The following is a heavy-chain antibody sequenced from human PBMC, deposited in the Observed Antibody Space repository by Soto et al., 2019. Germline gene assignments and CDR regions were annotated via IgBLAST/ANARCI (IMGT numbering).Heavy chain of an antibody. CDR3: ASDSGYSSILEYYGMDV. Sequence: SVEVSFKGSGYTFTSYYMHWVRQAPGQGLEWMGIINPSGGSTSYAQKFQGRVTMTRDTSTSTVYMELSSLRSEDTAVYYCASDSGYSSILEYYGMDVWGQGTTVTV. D-gene: IGHD6-13*01. CDR2: INPSGGST. J-gene: IGHJ6*02. CDR1: GYTFTSYY. V-gene: IGHV1-46*01.